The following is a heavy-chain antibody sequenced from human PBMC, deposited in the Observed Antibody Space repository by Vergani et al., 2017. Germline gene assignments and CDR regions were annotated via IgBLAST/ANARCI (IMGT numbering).Heavy chain of an antibody. CDR2: IWYDGSNK. CDR3: ARDPTRRYYYYYMDV. Sequence: VQLVESGGGLVQPGRSLRLSCAASGFTFSSYGMHWVRQAPGKGLEWVAVIWYDGSNKYYADSVKGRFTISRDNSKNTLYLQMNSLRAEDTAVYYCARDPTRRYYYYYMDVWGKGTTVTVSS. J-gene: IGHJ6*03. V-gene: IGHV3-33*01. CDR1: GFTFSSYG.